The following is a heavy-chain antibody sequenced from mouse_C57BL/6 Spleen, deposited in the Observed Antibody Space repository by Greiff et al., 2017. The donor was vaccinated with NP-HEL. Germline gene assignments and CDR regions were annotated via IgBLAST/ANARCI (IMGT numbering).Heavy chain of an antibody. D-gene: IGHD2-1*01. J-gene: IGHJ4*01. V-gene: IGHV1-39*01. CDR3: AREGYGNGDYYAMDY. Sequence: VQLQQSGPELVKPGASVKISCKASGYSFTDYNMNWVKQSNGKSLEWIGVINPNYGTTSYNQKFKGKATLTVAQSSSTAYMQLTSLTSEDSAVYYCAREGYGNGDYYAMDYWGQGTSVTVSS. CDR1: GYSFTDYN. CDR2: INPNYGTT.